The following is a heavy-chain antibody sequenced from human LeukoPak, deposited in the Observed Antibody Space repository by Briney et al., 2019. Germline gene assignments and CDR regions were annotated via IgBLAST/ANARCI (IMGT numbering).Heavy chain of an antibody. D-gene: IGHD4-4*01. V-gene: IGHV4-34*01. CDR2: INHSGST. J-gene: IGHJ4*02. CDR3: ARGYLESTVTERDDDY. Sequence: SETLSLTCAVYGGSFSGYYWSWIRQPPGKGLEWIGEINHSGSTNYNPSLKSRVTISVDTSKNQFSLKLSSVTAADTAVYYCARGYLESTVTERDDDYWGQGTLVTVSS. CDR1: GGSFSGYY.